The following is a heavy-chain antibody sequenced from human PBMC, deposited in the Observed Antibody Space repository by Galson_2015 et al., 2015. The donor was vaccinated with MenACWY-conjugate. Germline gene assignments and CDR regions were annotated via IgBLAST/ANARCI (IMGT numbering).Heavy chain of an antibody. D-gene: IGHD1-20*01. CDR3: ARDLTARTTDDAFDI. J-gene: IGHJ3*02. V-gene: IGHV1-18*01. CDR2: ISAYNGNT. CDR1: GYTFTSYG. Sequence: SVKVSCKASGYTFTSYGIGWVRQAPGQGLEWMGWISAYNGNTNYAQKLQGRVTMTTDTSTSTAYMELRSLRSDDTAVYYCARDLTARTTDDAFDIWGQGTMVTVSS.